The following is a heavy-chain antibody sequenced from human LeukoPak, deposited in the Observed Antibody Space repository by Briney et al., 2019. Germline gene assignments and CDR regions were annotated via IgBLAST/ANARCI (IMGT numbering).Heavy chain of an antibody. CDR1: GFTFSHYW. CDR2: IKQDGHEN. D-gene: IGHD6-19*01. J-gene: IGHJ4*02. V-gene: IGHV3-7*01. CDR3: ARDRDYYSSGWYAY. Sequence: GGSLRLSCAASGFTFSHYWMSWVRQAPGKGLEWVANIKQDGHENYYADSVKGRFTISRDNAKNSLYLQMNSLRAEDTAVYYCARDRDYYSSGWYAYWGQGTLVTVSS.